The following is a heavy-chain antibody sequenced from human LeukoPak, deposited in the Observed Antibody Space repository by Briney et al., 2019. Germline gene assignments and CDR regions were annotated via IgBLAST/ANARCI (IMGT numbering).Heavy chain of an antibody. CDR3: ARDALPFVDYYGSGSYEGGYFDY. CDR1: GYTFTSYG. V-gene: IGHV1-18*01. D-gene: IGHD3-10*01. J-gene: IGHJ4*02. Sequence: ASVKVSCTASGYTFTSYGISWVRQAPGQGLEWMGWISAYNGNTNYAQKLQGRVTMTTDTSTSTAYMELRSLRSDDTAVYYCARDALPFVDYYGSGSYEGGYFDYWGQGTLVTVSS. CDR2: ISAYNGNT.